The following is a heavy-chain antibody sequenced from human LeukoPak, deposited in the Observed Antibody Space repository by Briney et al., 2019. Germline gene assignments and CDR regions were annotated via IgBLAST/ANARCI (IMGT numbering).Heavy chain of an antibody. J-gene: IGHJ4*02. V-gene: IGHV3-43*01. D-gene: IGHD3-10*01. Sequence: PGRSLRLSCAASGLIFDDYTMHWVRQAPGQGLEWVSLISRYGAVTTSAEFVRARFTFSCAYSNTSLYSQMNRLTTEDTALYYCAKGPTIPPYYPSGSYYETKAQFDGWGQGTLVTVSS. CDR3: AKGPTIPPYYPSGSYYETKAQFDG. CDR2: ISRYGAVT. CDR1: GLIFDDYT.